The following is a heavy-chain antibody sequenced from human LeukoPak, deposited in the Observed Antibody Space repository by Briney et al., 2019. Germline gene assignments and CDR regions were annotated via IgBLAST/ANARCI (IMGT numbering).Heavy chain of an antibody. CDR2: IYSDNT. Sequence: GGSLRLSCTVSGFTVSSNSMSWDRQAPGKGLEWVSFIYSDNTHYSDSVKGRFTISRDNSKNTLYLQMNSLRAEDTAVYYCARRAGAYSHPYDYWGQGTLVTVSS. CDR1: GFTVSSNS. V-gene: IGHV3-53*01. D-gene: IGHD4/OR15-4a*01. J-gene: IGHJ4*02. CDR3: ARRAGAYSHPYDY.